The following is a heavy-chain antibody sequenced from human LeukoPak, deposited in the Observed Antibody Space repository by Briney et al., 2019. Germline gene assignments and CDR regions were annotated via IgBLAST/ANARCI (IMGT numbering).Heavy chain of an antibody. V-gene: IGHV3-7*03. J-gene: IGHJ4*02. CDR3: VRSLPYGTTWYGRSDF. D-gene: IGHD6-13*01. CDR2: IRQDGDTK. CDR1: GFPFNAYW. Sequence: GGSLRLSCAASGFPFNAYWMTWVRQAPGKGLEWVANIRQDGDTKYYVDSVKGRFTISRDNAMNSLYLQMNSLRAEDTAIYYCVRSLPYGTTWYGRSDFWGQGTLVTVSS.